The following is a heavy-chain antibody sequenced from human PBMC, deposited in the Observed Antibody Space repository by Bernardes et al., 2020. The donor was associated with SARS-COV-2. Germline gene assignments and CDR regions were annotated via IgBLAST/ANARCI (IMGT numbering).Heavy chain of an antibody. Sequence: SETLSLTCTVSGGSISSSSYYWGWIRQPPGKGLEWIGSIYYSGSTYYNPSLKSRVTISVDTSKNQFSLKLSSVTAADTAVYYCARRPVGATRSFDPWGQGTLVTVSS. CDR3: ARRPVGATRSFDP. D-gene: IGHD1-26*01. J-gene: IGHJ5*02. CDR2: IYYSGST. V-gene: IGHV4-39*01. CDR1: GGSISSSSYY.